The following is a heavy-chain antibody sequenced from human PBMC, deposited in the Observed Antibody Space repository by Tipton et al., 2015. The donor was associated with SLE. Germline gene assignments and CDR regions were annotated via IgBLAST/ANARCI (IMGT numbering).Heavy chain of an antibody. CDR3: ARAKRAYGRLQAFDM. D-gene: IGHD4-17*01. Sequence: SLRLSCAASGFTFSSYEMNWVRQAPGKGLEWLSYILPSSDHIYYADSVRGRFTISRDNAQNTLHLQMNSLGADDTALYYCARAKRAYGRLQAFDMWGQGIMVIVSS. V-gene: IGHV3-48*03. CDR2: ILPSSDHI. J-gene: IGHJ3*02. CDR1: GFTFSSYE.